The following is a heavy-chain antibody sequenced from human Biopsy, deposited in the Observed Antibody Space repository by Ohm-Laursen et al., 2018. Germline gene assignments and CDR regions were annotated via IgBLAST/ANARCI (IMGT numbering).Heavy chain of an antibody. J-gene: IGHJ6*02. CDR1: GGTFTNYA. CDR2: IVTFFGTV. D-gene: IGHD3-9*01. CDR3: ASQTPRNPNILTGAFHYDMAV. Sequence: SSVKVSCKASGGTFTNYAISWVRQAPGQGLEWMGGIVTFFGTVKYAQRFQGRLTITTDRSTDTAYMELSSLTSEDTAVYYCASQTPRNPNILTGAFHYDMAVWGQGTTVTVSS. V-gene: IGHV1-69*05.